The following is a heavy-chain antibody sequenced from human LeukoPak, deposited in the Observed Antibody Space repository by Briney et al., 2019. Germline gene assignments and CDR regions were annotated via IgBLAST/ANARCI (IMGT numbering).Heavy chain of an antibody. V-gene: IGHV3-23*01. Sequence: GGSLRLSCAASGFTFSSYAMSSVRQAPGKGLEWVSAISGSGGSTYYADSVKGRFTIPRDNSKNTLYLQMNSLRAEDTAVYYCAKPSGRGHYYYYYGMDVWGKGTTVTVSS. CDR2: ISGSGGST. J-gene: IGHJ6*04. CDR1: GFTFSSYA. CDR3: AKPSGRGHYYYYYGMDV.